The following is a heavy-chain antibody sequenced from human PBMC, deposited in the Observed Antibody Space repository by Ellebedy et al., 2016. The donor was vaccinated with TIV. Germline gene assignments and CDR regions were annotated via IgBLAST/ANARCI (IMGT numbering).Heavy chain of an antibody. J-gene: IGHJ4*02. CDR3: ARKVEQLVPPYYFDY. CDR1: GGSFSGYY. CDR2: INHSGST. Sequence: SETLSLTCAVYGGSFSGYYWSWIRQPPGKGLEWIGEINHSGSTNYNPSLKSRVTISVDTSKNQFSLKLSSVTAADTAVYYCARKVEQLVPPYYFDYWGQGTLVTVSS. V-gene: IGHV4-34*01. D-gene: IGHD6-6*01.